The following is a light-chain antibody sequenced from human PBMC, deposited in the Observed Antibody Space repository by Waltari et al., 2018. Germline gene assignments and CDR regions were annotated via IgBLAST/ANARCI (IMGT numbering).Light chain of an antibody. CDR1: QGISNW. J-gene: IGKJ3*01. CDR3: QQHDNSPFT. Sequence: DIQMTQSPSSLSASVGDRVTMTCRASQGISNWLAWYQQKPGKAPKLLIYRASNLETGVPSRFSGIGSWTDVTLTISSLQPEDIATYYCQQHDNSPFTFGPGTKLDIK. CDR2: RAS. V-gene: IGKV1-33*01.